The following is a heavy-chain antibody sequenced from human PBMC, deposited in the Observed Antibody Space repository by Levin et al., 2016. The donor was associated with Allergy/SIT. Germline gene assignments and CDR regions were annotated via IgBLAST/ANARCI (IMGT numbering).Heavy chain of an antibody. CDR1: GFTFSSYW. CDR2: INPSGSDK. V-gene: IGHV3-7*04. D-gene: IGHD1-26*01. J-gene: IGHJ3*02. Sequence: GGSLRLSCAVSGFTFSSYWMNWVRQAPGKGLEWVANINPSGSDKYYVASVKGRFTISRDNAKNSLFLQMNSLRADDTAVYYCARPVGATSDGFDIWGQGTMVTVSS. CDR3: ARPVGATSDGFDI.